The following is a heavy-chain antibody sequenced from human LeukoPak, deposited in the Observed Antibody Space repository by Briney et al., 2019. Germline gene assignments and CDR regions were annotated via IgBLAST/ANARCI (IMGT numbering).Heavy chain of an antibody. CDR3: ARGILTGDSYYFDY. CDR2: ISGGGSYK. Sequence: RGSLRLSCAASGFIFTSYSMSWARQAPGKGLEWVSSISGGGSYKYYATSVMGRFTISRDNTKNSLYLQMNGLRAEDTAVYYCARGILTGDSYYFDYWGQGTLVTVSS. D-gene: IGHD7-27*01. CDR1: GFIFTSYS. V-gene: IGHV3-21*01. J-gene: IGHJ4*02.